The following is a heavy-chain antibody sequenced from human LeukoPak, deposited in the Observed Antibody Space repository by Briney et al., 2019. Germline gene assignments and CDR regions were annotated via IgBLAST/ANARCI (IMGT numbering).Heavy chain of an antibody. V-gene: IGHV3-21*01. Sequence: GGSLRLSCAASGFTFSSYSMNWVRQAPGKGVEWVSSISSSSSYIYYADSVKGRFTISRDNAKNSLYLQMNSLRAEDTAVYYCARRGYCSSTSCYDENFDYWGQGTLVTVSS. CDR3: ARRGYCSSTSCYDENFDY. CDR2: ISSSSSYI. J-gene: IGHJ4*02. CDR1: GFTFSSYS. D-gene: IGHD2-2*01.